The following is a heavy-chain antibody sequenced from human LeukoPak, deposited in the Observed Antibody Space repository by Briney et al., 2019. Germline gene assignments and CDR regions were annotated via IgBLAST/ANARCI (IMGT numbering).Heavy chain of an antibody. CDR2: IYYSGIT. J-gene: IGHJ5*02. CDR3: ARDQAGSPNNWFDP. CDR1: GGSIRSYY. D-gene: IGHD1-26*01. V-gene: IGHV4-59*01. Sequence: SETLSLTCTVSGGSIRSYYWSWIRQPPGKGLEWIGCIYYSGITNYNPSLKSRVTISVHTSKNQFSLKLSSVTAADTAVYYCARDQAGSPNNWFDPWGQGTLVTVSS.